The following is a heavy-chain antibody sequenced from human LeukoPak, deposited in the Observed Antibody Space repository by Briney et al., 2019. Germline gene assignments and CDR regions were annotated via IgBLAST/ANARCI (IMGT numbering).Heavy chain of an antibody. CDR1: GGSFSGYY. D-gene: IGHD4-11*01. V-gene: IGHV4-34*01. J-gene: IGHJ6*02. Sequence: SDTLSLTCAVWGGSFSGYYWSWMRQPPGKGLEWIGEINHSGSTNYNPSLKSRVTISVDTSKNQFSLKLSSVTAADTAVYYCASVGTVTRYYYYYGMDVWGQGTTVTVSS. CDR3: ASVGTVTRYYYYYGMDV. CDR2: INHSGST.